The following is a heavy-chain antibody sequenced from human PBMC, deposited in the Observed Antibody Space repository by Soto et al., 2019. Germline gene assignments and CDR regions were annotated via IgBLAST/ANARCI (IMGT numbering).Heavy chain of an antibody. CDR3: ARATAAAGAFDP. CDR2: IYYSGST. D-gene: IGHD6-13*01. Sequence: SETLSLTCTVSGGSISSYYWSWIRQPPGKGLEWIGYIYYSGSTNYNPSLKSRVTISVDTSKNQFSLKLSSVTAADTAVYYCARATAAAGAFDPSGQGTLVT. CDR1: GGSISSYY. V-gene: IGHV4-59*01. J-gene: IGHJ5*02.